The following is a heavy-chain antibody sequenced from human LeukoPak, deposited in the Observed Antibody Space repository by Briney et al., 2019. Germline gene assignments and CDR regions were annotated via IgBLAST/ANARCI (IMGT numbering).Heavy chain of an antibody. CDR1: GFTFSTYA. V-gene: IGHV3-30-3*01. D-gene: IGHD3-22*01. CDR2: ISYDGSNK. Sequence: GGSLRLSCAASGFTFSTYAMHWVRQAPGKGLEWLALISYDGSNKYYADSVKGRFTISRDNSKNTLYLQMSSLRADDTAVYYCAKIHYYESSGYLEYWGQGTLVTVSS. J-gene: IGHJ4*02. CDR3: AKIHYYESSGYLEY.